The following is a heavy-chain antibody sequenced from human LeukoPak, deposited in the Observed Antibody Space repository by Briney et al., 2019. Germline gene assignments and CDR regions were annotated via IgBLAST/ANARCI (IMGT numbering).Heavy chain of an antibody. J-gene: IGHJ4*02. V-gene: IGHV3-13*01. CDR1: GFTFSSHD. CDR3: ARASSGLDY. CDR2: IGTAGDT. Sequence: GGFLRLSCAASGFTFSSHDMHWVRQATGKGLEWVSGIGTAGDTHYPGSVKGRFTISRENAKNSLYLQMNSLRAGDTAIYYCARASSGLDYWGQGILVTVSS. D-gene: IGHD3-22*01.